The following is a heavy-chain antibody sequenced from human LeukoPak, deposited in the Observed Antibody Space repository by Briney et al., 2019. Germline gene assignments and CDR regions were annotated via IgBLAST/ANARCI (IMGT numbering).Heavy chain of an antibody. V-gene: IGHV3-74*03. Sequence: GGSLRLSCAASGFAFSRYLMHWVRHAPGKGLVWVSRIQTDEKDTTYADSVKGRFTISRDNAKNTLYLQMDSLRVGEDTAVYYCARAAGNTYAMDVWGKGTTVTVSS. CDR3: ARAAGNTYAMDV. J-gene: IGHJ6*03. CDR1: GFAFSRYL. CDR2: IQTDEKDT. D-gene: IGHD2/OR15-2a*01.